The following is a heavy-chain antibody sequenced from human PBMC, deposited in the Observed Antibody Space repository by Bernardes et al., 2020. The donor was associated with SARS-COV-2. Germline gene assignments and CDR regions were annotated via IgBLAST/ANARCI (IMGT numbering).Heavy chain of an antibody. D-gene: IGHD1-26*01. V-gene: IGHV3-30*18. Sequence: GGSLRLSCAASGLTFRDYGIHWVRQAPGKGLEWVAVISDDGSNKFYADSVKGRFTISRDNSKNTLYLQMNSLRPDDTAVYFCAKDVGRGRPRSGSYYYYYGLDVWGQGATVTVS. J-gene: IGHJ6*02. CDR2: ISDDGSNK. CDR1: GLTFRDYG. CDR3: AKDVGRGRPRSGSYYYYYGLDV.